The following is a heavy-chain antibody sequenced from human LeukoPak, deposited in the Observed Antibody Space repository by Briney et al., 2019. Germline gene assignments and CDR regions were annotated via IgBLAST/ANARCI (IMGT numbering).Heavy chain of an antibody. CDR2: IDAGNGRT. CDR1: GYDFTKYA. CDR3: ARGGRDGYNGDAFDI. J-gene: IGHJ3*02. D-gene: IGHD5-24*01. V-gene: IGHV1-3*03. Sequence: ASVKVSCKASGYDFTKYAVQWVRQAPGQRLEWMGWIDAGNGRTKYSQEFQGRVTITRDTSASTAYMELSSLRSEDMAVYYCARGGRDGYNGDAFDIWGQGTMVTVSS.